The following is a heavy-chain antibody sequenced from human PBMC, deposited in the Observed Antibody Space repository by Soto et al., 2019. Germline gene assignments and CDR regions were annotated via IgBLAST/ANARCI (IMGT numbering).Heavy chain of an antibody. Sequence: QVKLVESGGGVVQPGRSLRLSCAASGFVFTTYGMHWVRQAPGKGLEWVGVIWHDGSGTYYADALKGRFTISRDNSKNTLFLQMDSLTVEDTAVYYCVRDPVALRTRVRVGYFNLWGRGTQVTVSS. J-gene: IGHJ2*01. D-gene: IGHD1-26*01. V-gene: IGHV3-33*01. CDR1: GFVFTTYG. CDR2: IWHDGSGT. CDR3: VRDPVALRTRVRVGYFNL.